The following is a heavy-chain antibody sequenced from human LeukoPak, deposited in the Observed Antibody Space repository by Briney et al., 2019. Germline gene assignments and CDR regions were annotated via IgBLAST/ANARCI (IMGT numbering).Heavy chain of an antibody. J-gene: IGHJ4*02. D-gene: IGHD3-22*01. V-gene: IGHV1-69*06. CDR2: IIPIFGTA. CDR1: GYTFTGYY. Sequence: SVKVSCKASGYTFTGYYMHWVRQAPGQGLEWMGGIIPIFGTANYAQKFQGRVTITADKSTSTVYMELSSLRSEDTAVYYCARTFGSAYYSFLYYFDYWGQGTLVTVSS. CDR3: ARTFGSAYYSFLYYFDY.